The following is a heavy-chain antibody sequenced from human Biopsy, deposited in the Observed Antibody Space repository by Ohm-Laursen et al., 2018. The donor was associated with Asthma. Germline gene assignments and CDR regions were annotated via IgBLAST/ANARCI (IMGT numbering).Heavy chain of an antibody. J-gene: IGHJ3*02. CDR2: ISKYASTQ. Sequence: SLRLSCAASVFSFSNFAIHWVRQTPGKGLEWVGVISKYASTQDYADSVKGRFTMARDNSKNTLDLQMNSLREEDTAVYYCVRDGTDDAFDIWGQGTVVSVSS. V-gene: IGHV3-30*01. D-gene: IGHD1-1*01. CDR3: VRDGTDDAFDI. CDR1: VFSFSNFA.